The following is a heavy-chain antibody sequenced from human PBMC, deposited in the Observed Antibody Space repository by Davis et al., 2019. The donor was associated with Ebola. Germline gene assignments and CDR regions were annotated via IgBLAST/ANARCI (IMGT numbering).Heavy chain of an antibody. CDR2: IYYSGST. D-gene: IGHD2-15*01. CDR1: GGSISRGGSY. V-gene: IGHV4-31*03. J-gene: IGHJ6*02. Sequence: PSETLSLTCTVSGGSISRGGSYWTWIRQHPGKGLEWIGYIYYSGSTYYKPSLKSRVTISLDTSKNQFSLNLYSVTAADTAVYYCARDYSNRNGMDVWGQGTTVTVSS. CDR3: ARDYSNRNGMDV.